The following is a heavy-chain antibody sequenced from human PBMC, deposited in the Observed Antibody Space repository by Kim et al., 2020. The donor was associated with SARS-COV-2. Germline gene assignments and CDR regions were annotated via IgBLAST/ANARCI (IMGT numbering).Heavy chain of an antibody. CDR3: ARHRSSRVHIDY. Sequence: SETLSLTCTVSGGSISSYYWSWIRQPPGKGLEWIGYIYYSGSTNYNPSLKSRVTISVDTSKNQFSLKLSSVTAADTAVYYCARHRSSRVHIDYWGQGTLVTVSS. CDR2: IYYSGST. D-gene: IGHD1-26*01. V-gene: IGHV4-59*08. CDR1: GGSISSYY. J-gene: IGHJ4*02.